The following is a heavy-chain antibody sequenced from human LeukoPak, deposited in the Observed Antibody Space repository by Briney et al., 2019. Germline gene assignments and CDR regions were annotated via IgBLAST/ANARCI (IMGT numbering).Heavy chain of an antibody. Sequence: PGGSLRLSCAASGFTVSSNYMSWVRQAPGKGLEWVSVIYSGGSTYYADSVKGRFTISRDNSKNTLYLQMNSLRAEDTAVYYCARDGEGGVGATTAFDIWGQGTMVTVSS. V-gene: IGHV3-53*01. CDR2: IYSGGST. D-gene: IGHD1-26*01. CDR1: GFTVSSNY. CDR3: ARDGEGGVGATTAFDI. J-gene: IGHJ3*02.